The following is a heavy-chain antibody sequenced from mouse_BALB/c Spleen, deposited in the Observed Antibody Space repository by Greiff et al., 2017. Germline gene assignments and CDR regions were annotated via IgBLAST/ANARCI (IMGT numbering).Heavy chain of an antibody. CDR2: ISYSGST. Sequence: EVKLVESGPSLVKPSQTLSLTCSVTGDSITSGYWNWIRKFPGNKLEYMGYISYSGSTYYNPSLKSRISITRDTSKNQYYLQLNSVTTEDTATYYCARSQDGPYYLDYWGQGTTLTVSS. CDR3: ARSQDGPYYLDY. V-gene: IGHV3-8*02. D-gene: IGHD2-3*01. CDR1: GDSITSGY. J-gene: IGHJ2*01.